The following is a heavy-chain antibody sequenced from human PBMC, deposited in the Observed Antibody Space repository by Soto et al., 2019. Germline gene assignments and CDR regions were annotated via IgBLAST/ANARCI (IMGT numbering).Heavy chain of an antibody. D-gene: IGHD2-15*01. CDR3: ARDCSGGSCHPPAFDI. J-gene: IGHJ3*02. Sequence: QVQLVQSGAEVKKPGSSVKVSCKASGGTFSSYAISWVRQAPGQGLEWMGGIIPIFGTANYAQKFQGRVTITADESTSTAYMDLSSLRSEDTAVYYCARDCSGGSCHPPAFDIWGQGTMVTVSS. CDR2: IIPIFGTA. V-gene: IGHV1-69*01. CDR1: GGTFSSYA.